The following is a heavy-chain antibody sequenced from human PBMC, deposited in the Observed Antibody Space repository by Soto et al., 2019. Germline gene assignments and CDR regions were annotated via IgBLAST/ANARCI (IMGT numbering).Heavy chain of an antibody. Sequence: QVHLVQSGAEVQKPGASVRISCQASGYAFTTSAIHWVRQAPGQSLEWMGWINPATGDTKYSQNVRGRVTFALDTSATTAYMDLRSLASHDTAVYYCARAAGRSKLLPYYFDPWGQGTLVTVPS. CDR3: ARAAGRSKLLPYYFDP. D-gene: IGHD3-10*01. V-gene: IGHV1-3*01. J-gene: IGHJ5*02. CDR1: GYAFTTSA. CDR2: INPATGDT.